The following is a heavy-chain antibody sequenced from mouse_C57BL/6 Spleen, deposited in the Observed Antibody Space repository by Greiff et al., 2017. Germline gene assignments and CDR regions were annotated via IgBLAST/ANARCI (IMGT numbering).Heavy chain of an antibody. D-gene: IGHD1-1*01. CDR1: GYSITSGYY. Sequence: EVQRVESGPGLVKPSQSLSLTCSVTGYSITSGYYWNWIRQFPGNKLEWMGYISYDGSNNYNPSLKNRISITRDTSKNQFFLKLNSVTTEDTATYYCALYGSSSWYFDYWGQGTTLTVSS. V-gene: IGHV3-6*01. CDR3: ALYGSSSWYFDY. CDR2: ISYDGSN. J-gene: IGHJ2*01.